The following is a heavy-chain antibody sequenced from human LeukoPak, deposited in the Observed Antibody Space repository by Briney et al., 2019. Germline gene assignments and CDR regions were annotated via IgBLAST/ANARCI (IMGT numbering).Heavy chain of an antibody. Sequence: PGGSLRLSCAASGFIFSNYWVSWVRQAPGKGLERVANIKLDGSEKNYEDSVKGRFTISRDNAKNSLYLQMNSLRAEDTAVYYCVRDSSRSYVYWGQGTLVTVSS. CDR3: VRDSSRSYVY. J-gene: IGHJ4*02. D-gene: IGHD6-13*01. CDR2: IKLDGSEK. CDR1: GFIFSNYW. V-gene: IGHV3-7*01.